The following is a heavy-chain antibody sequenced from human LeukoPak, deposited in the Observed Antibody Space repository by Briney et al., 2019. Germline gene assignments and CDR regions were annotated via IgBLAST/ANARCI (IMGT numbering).Heavy chain of an antibody. J-gene: IGHJ4*02. D-gene: IGHD6-19*01. V-gene: IGHV1-2*02. CDR3: ARASSGPVFSRQRSPFDY. Sequence: ASVTVSCKASGYTFSGYGISWVRQAPGQGLEWMGWINPNSGGTNYAQKFQGRVTMTRDTSISTAYMELSRLRSDDTAVYYCARASSGPVFSRQRSPFDYWGQGTLVTVSS. CDR2: INPNSGGT. CDR1: GYTFSGYG.